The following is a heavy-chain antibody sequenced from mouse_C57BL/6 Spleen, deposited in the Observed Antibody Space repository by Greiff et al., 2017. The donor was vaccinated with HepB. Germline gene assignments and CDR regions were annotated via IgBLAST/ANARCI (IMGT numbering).Heavy chain of an antibody. J-gene: IGHJ1*03. CDR2: ISYSGST. V-gene: IGHV3-8*01. CDR3: ARYIPPVYYDYGYFDV. Sequence: DVKLVESGPGLAKPSQTLSLTCSVTGYSITSDYWNWIRKFPGNKLEYMGYISYSGSTYYNPSLKSRISITRDTSKNQYYLQLNSVTTEDTATYYCARYIPPVYYDYGYFDVWGTGTTVTVSS. D-gene: IGHD2-4*01. CDR1: GYSITSDY.